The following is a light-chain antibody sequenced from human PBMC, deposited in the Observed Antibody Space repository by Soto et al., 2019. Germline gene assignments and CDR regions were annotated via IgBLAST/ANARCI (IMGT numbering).Light chain of an antibody. V-gene: IGLV2-8*01. CDR2: EVS. J-gene: IGLJ1*01. CDR1: SSDVGGYNY. Sequence: QSVLTQPPSASGSPGQSVTISCTGTSSDVGGYNYVSWYQQHPGKAPKLMIYEVSKRPSGVPDRFSGSKSGNTASLTVSGLQPEDEADYYCRSYAGSNKSVFGTGTKATVL. CDR3: RSYAGSNKSV.